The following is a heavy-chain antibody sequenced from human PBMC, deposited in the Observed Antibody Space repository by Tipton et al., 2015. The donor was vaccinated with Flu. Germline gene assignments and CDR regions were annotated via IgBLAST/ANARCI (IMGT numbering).Heavy chain of an antibody. Sequence: QSGPEVKKPGASVKVSCRASGYTFTTYDINWVRQAPGQGLEWLGWINPNTGNTGYAQKFQGRVTVTRDTSTSIDYMEVTSLTSDDTAVYFCARAPVEKFKSVYSHGLDVWGQGTTVTVSS. D-gene: IGHD1-14*01. V-gene: IGHV1-8*01. J-gene: IGHJ6*02. CDR2: INPNTGNT. CDR1: GYTFTTYD. CDR3: ARAPVEKFKSVYSHGLDV.